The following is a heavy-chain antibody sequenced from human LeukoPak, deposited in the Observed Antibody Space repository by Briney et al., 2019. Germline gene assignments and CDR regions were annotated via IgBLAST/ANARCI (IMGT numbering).Heavy chain of an antibody. D-gene: IGHD2-15*01. Sequence: PSETLSLTCAVYGGSFSGYYWSWIRQPPGKGLEWIGEINDSGSTNYNPSLKSRVTISVDTSKNQFSLKLSSVTAADTAVYYCARVRIVVVVAATRYIYYYYYMDVWGTGTTVTVSS. J-gene: IGHJ6*03. V-gene: IGHV4-34*01. CDR2: INDSGST. CDR1: GGSFSGYY. CDR3: ARVRIVVVVAATRYIYYYYYMDV.